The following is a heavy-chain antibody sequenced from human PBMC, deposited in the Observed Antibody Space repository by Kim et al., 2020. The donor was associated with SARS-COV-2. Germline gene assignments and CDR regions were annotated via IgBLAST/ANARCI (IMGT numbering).Heavy chain of an antibody. D-gene: IGHD3-3*01. CDR2: ISWNSGSI. Sequence: GGSLRLSCAASGFTFGDYAMHWVRQAPGKCLEWVSGISWNSGSIDYADSVKGRFTISRDNAKNSLYLQMNSLRAEDTALYYCAKDRREWLSYYYYYYMDVWGKGTTVTVS. V-gene: IGHV3-9*01. CDR3: AKDRREWLSYYYYYYMDV. J-gene: IGHJ6*03. CDR1: GFTFGDYA.